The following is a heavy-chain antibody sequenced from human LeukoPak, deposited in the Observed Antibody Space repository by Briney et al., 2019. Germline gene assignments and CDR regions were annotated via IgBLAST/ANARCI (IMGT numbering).Heavy chain of an antibody. V-gene: IGHV3-15*01. Sequence: GGSLRLSCAASGFTFSNAWMSWVRQAPGKGLEWVGRIKSKTDGGTTDYAAPVKGRFTISRDDSKNTLYLQMNSLKTEDTAVYYCTTGFVVVPAAIFGGQGTLVTVSS. CDR3: TTGFVVVPAAIF. D-gene: IGHD2-2*02. J-gene: IGHJ4*02. CDR2: IKSKTDGGTT. CDR1: GFTFSNAW.